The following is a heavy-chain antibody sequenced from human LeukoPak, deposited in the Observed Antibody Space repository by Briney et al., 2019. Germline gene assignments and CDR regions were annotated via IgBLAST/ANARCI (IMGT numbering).Heavy chain of an antibody. Sequence: GGSLRLSCTASGFTFGDYAMSWVRQAPGKGLEWVGFIRSKAYGGTTEYAASVKGRFTISRDDSESIAYLRMNSLKTEDTAVYYCTRDRVLRVTYYYDSSGYYPSFDYWGQGTLVTVSS. CDR2: IRSKAYGGTT. CDR3: TRDRVLRVTYYYDSSGYYPSFDY. D-gene: IGHD3-22*01. CDR1: GFTFGDYA. V-gene: IGHV3-49*04. J-gene: IGHJ4*02.